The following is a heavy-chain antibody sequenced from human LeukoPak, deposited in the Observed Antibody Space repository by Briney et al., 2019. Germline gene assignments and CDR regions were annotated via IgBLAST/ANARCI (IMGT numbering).Heavy chain of an antibody. CDR1: GFTFSSYA. CDR3: AKLLDYYYGMDV. Sequence: GGSLRLSCAACGFTFSSYAMSWVRQAPGKGVEWVSAISGSGGSTYYADSVKGRFTISRDNSKNTLYLQMNSLRAEDTAVYYCAKLLDYYYGMDVWGQGITVTVSS. V-gene: IGHV3-23*01. CDR2: ISGSGGST. J-gene: IGHJ6*02.